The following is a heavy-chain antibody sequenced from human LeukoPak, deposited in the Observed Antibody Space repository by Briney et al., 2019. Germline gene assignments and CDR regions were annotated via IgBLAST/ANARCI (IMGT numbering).Heavy chain of an antibody. J-gene: IGHJ4*02. CDR2: ISYDGINK. CDR1: GFTFNSYG. CDR3: AKSRVEIYGGNSLDK. V-gene: IGHV3-30*18. D-gene: IGHD4-23*01. Sequence: GGSLRLSCAASGFTFNSYGLHWVRQAPGKGLEWVGVISYDGINKFYVDPVEGRFTISRDNSKNTLYLQMNSLRAEDTAVYYCAKSRVEIYGGNSLDKWGQGTLVTVSS.